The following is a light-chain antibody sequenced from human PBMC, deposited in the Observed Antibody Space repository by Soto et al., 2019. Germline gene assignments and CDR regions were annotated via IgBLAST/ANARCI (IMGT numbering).Light chain of an antibody. CDR2: DAS. Sequence: EIVLPQSPATLSLSPGAGATLSCRASQSVSSYLVWYQQNPGQAPRLLIYDASKRATGIPARFSGSGSGTDFTLTISSLEPEDFAVYYCQQRSSRPPMYTFGQGTKVDIK. CDR1: QSVSSY. V-gene: IGKV3-11*01. J-gene: IGKJ2*01. CDR3: QQRSSRPPMYT.